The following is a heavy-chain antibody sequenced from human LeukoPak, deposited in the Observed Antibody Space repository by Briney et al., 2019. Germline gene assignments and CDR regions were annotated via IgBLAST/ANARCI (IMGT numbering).Heavy chain of an antibody. CDR1: GYSFTSYW. CDR2: IYPGDSDT. V-gene: IGHV5-51*01. Sequence: GESLKISCKGSGYSFTSYWIGWVRQMPGKGLEWMGIIYPGDSDTRYSPSFQGQVTISADKSISTAYLQWSSLKASGTAMYYCASGYCSGGSCYTYAYYWGQGTLVTVSS. J-gene: IGHJ4*02. D-gene: IGHD2-15*01. CDR3: ASGYCSGGSCYTYAYY.